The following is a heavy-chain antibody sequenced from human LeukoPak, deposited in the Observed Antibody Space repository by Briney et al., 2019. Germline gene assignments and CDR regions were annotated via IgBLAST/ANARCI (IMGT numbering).Heavy chain of an antibody. CDR3: ARGPTSLSHSDH. D-gene: IGHD2/OR15-2a*01. CDR1: GYTLIGHY. CDR2: INPNSGGT. J-gene: IGHJ4*02. Sequence: GASVKVSCKASGYTLIGHYMHWVRQAPGQGLEWMGWINPNSGGTNYAQKFQGRVTMTRDTSIDTAHMELSSLRSDDTAVYYCARGPTSLSHSDHRGQGTLVTVSS. V-gene: IGHV1-2*02.